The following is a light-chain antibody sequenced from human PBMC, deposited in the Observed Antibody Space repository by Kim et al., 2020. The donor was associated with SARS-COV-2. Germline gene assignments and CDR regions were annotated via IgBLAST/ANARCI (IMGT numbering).Light chain of an antibody. Sequence: SPRERATLSCRASQSVSSSYLAWYQQKPGQAPRLLIYGASNRATGIPDRFSGSGSGTDFTLTISRLEPEDFAVYYCQQYGSSPWTFGQGTKVEIK. J-gene: IGKJ1*01. CDR3: QQYGSSPWT. CDR2: GAS. V-gene: IGKV3-20*01. CDR1: QSVSSSY.